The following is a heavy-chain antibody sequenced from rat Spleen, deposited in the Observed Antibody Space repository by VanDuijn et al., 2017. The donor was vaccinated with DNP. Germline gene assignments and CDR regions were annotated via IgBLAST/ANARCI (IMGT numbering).Heavy chain of an antibody. Sequence: EVQLQESGPGLVKPSQSLSLACSVTGFSITSSYRWNWIRKFPGNKLEWMGYINNAGSTYNTPSLKSLISITKDTSKNQFFLQVNSVTTEDTATYYCARSRGPLDYWGQGVMVTVSS. CDR3: ARSRGPLDY. CDR2: INNAGST. J-gene: IGHJ2*01. V-gene: IGHV3-3*01. CDR1: GFSITSSYR. D-gene: IGHD1-11*01.